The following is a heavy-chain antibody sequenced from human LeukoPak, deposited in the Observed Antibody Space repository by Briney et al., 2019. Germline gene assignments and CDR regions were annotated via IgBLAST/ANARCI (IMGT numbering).Heavy chain of an antibody. J-gene: IGHJ4*02. D-gene: IGHD3-16*02. CDR2: ISSSSSTI. Sequence: GGSLRLSCAASGFTFSSYSMNWVRQAPGKGLEWVSYISSSSSTIYYADSVKGRFTISRDNAKNSLYLRMNSLRAEDTAVYYCARRDDYVWGSYPNYFDYWGQGTLVTVSS. CDR1: GFTFSSYS. CDR3: ARRDDYVWGSYPNYFDY. V-gene: IGHV3-48*01.